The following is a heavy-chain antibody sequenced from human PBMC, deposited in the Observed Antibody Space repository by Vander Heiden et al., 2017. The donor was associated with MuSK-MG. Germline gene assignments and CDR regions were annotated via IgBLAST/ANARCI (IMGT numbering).Heavy chain of an antibody. CDR2: ISYNGSNK. D-gene: IGHD6-13*01. V-gene: IGHV3-30*01. Sequence: QVQLVESGGGVVHPGRLLRPSCAASGFIFRSHAMHWFRPGPGKELEWVAIISYNGSNKCYAESVKGRFTISRDNSKNTLYLQMNSLRTEDTAVYYCARDQQQLEYYLDYWGQGNRVTVSS. CDR3: ARDQQQLEYYLDY. J-gene: IGHJ4*02. CDR1: GFIFRSHA.